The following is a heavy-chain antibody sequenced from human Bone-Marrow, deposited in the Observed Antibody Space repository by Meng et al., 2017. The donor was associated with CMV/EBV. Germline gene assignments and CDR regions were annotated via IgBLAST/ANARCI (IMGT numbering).Heavy chain of an antibody. J-gene: IGHJ6*02. V-gene: IGHV3-30*04. D-gene: IGHD3-3*01. Sequence: GGSLRLSCAASGFTFSSYAMHWVRQAPGKGLEWVAVISHDGSNKYYADSVKGRFTISRDKSKNTLYLQMSSLRAEDTAVYYCARGRYDFWSGYYFLGGMDVWGQGTTVTLSS. CDR3: ARGRYDFWSGYYFLGGMDV. CDR2: ISHDGSNK. CDR1: GFTFSSYA.